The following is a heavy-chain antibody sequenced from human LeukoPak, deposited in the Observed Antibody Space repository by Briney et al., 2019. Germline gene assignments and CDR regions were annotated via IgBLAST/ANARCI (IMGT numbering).Heavy chain of an antibody. D-gene: IGHD2-2*01. V-gene: IGHV4-34*01. CDR3: AKVVVVPADQEAFDI. CDR2: INHSGST. J-gene: IGHJ3*02. CDR1: GGSFSGYY. Sequence: SETLSLTCAVYGGSFSGYYWSWIRQPPGKGLEWIGEINHSGSTNYNPSLKSRVTISVDTSKNQFSLKLSSVTAADTAVYYCAKVVVVPADQEAFDIWGQGTMVTVSS.